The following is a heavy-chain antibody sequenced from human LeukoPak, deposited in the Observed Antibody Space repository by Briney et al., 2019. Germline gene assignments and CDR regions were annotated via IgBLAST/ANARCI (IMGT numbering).Heavy chain of an antibody. V-gene: IGHV3-74*01. Sequence: GGSLRLSCAASGLTLSSFWMHWVRQAPGKGLEWDSRIDGDGSGTSYADSVKGRFTISRDTAKSTVYLQMNSLRAEDTAVYYCATVFDYWGQGTLVTVSS. CDR3: ATVFDY. CDR2: IDGDGSGT. J-gene: IGHJ4*02. CDR1: GLTLSSFW.